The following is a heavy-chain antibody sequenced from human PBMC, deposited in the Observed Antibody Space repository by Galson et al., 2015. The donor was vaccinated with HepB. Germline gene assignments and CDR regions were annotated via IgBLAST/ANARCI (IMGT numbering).Heavy chain of an antibody. CDR1: GFTFSSYA. Sequence: SLRLSCAASGFTFSSYAMHWVRQAPGKGLEWVAVISYDGNNKYYADSVKGRFTISRDNSKNTLYLQMNSLRAEDTAVYYRARGGAAYYYDSSGYYNYYGMDVWGQGTTVTVSS. CDR3: ARGGAAYYYDSSGYYNYYGMDV. CDR2: ISYDGNNK. D-gene: IGHD3-22*01. J-gene: IGHJ6*02. V-gene: IGHV3-30-3*01.